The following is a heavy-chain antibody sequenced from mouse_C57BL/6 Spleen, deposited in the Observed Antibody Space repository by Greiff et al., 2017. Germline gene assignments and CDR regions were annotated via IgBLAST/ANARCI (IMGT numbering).Heavy chain of an antibody. Sequence: EVKLMESEGGLVQPGSSMKLSCTASGFTFSDYYMAWVRQVPEKGLEWVANINYDGSSTYYLDSLKSRFIISRDNAKNILYLQMSSLKSEDTATYYCARELPLYYGSSHWYFDVWGTGTTVTVSS. V-gene: IGHV5-16*01. CDR2: INYDGSST. CDR1: GFTFSDYY. J-gene: IGHJ1*03. D-gene: IGHD1-1*01. CDR3: ARELPLYYGSSHWYFDV.